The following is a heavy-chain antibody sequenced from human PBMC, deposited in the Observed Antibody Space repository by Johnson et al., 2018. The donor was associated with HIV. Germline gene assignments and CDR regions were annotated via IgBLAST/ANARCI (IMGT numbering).Heavy chain of an antibody. J-gene: IGHJ3*02. CDR1: GCTVSSNY. D-gene: IGHD6-13*01. Sequence: EQLVESGGGLVQSGGSLRLSCAASGCTVSSNYMNWVRQAPGKGLEWVSVIYSGGSTYYADSVKGRFTLSRDNSKNTLYLLMNSLRAEDTAVYYCAKEGNFSSWNPDAFDIWGQGTMVTVSS. V-gene: IGHV3-66*01. CDR3: AKEGNFSSWNPDAFDI. CDR2: IYSGGST.